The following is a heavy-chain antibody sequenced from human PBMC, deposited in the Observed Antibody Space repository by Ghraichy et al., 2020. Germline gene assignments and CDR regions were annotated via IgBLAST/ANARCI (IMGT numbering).Heavy chain of an antibody. CDR2: ISGSGGST. CDR1: GFTFSSYA. V-gene: IGHV3-23*01. CDR3: AKDGDDFWSGYYRYYYGMDV. J-gene: IGHJ6*02. D-gene: IGHD3-3*01. Sequence: GESLNISCAASGFTFSSYAMSWVRQAPGKGLEWVSAISGSGGSTYYADSVKGRFTISRDNSKNTLYLQMSSLRAEDTAVYYCAKDGDDFWSGYYRYYYGMDVWGQGTTVTVSS.